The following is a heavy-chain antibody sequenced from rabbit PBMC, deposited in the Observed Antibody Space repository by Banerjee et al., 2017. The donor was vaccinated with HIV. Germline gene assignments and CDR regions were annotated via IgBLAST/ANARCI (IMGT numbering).Heavy chain of an antibody. Sequence: QSLEESGGDLVKPEGSLTLTCTASGFSFSSSYYMCWVRQAPGKGLEWIGCIYTGSTGGTYYASWAKGRFTISKTSSTTVTLQMTSLTAADTATYFCARDRDTGTAYYFDLWGQGTLVTVS. D-gene: IGHD7-1*01. J-gene: IGHJ3*01. CDR3: ARDRDTGTAYYFDL. CDR1: GFSFSSSYY. CDR2: IYTGSTGGT. V-gene: IGHV1S40*01.